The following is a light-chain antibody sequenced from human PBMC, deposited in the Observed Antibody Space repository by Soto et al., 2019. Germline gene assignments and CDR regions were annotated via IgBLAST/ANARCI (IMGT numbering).Light chain of an antibody. CDR2: EVS. CDR1: SSDVGGYNY. V-gene: IGLV2-14*01. Sequence: QSALTQPASVSGSPGQSIDISCNGTSSDVGGYNYVSWYKQLPGKAPKLLISEVSNRPSGVSHRFSGSKSGNTASLTISGLQAEDEADYYCSSYRTGGPFVFGTGTKLTVL. CDR3: SSYRTGGPFV. J-gene: IGLJ1*01.